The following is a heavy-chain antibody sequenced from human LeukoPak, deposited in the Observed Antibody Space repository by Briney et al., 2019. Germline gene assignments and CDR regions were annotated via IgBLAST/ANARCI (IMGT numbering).Heavy chain of an antibody. Sequence: GASVKVSCKASGYTFTDHYMHWVRQAPGQGLEWMGWLNPNSSGTKYVQRFQGRVTMTRDTSISTAYMELSGLGSDDTAVYYCARDTRYSQHYYYGMDVWGQGTTVTVSS. J-gene: IGHJ6*02. D-gene: IGHD3-9*01. CDR1: GYTFTDHY. CDR2: LNPNSSGT. CDR3: ARDTRYSQHYYYGMDV. V-gene: IGHV1-2*02.